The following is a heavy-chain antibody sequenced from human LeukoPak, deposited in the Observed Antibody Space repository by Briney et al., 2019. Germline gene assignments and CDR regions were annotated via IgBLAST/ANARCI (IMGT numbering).Heavy chain of an antibody. D-gene: IGHD6-6*01. CDR1: GGSISSSSYY. Sequence: SETLSLTCTVSGGSISSSSYYWGWIRQPPGKGLEWIGSIYYSGSTYYNPSLKSRVTISVDTSKNQFSLKLSSVAAADTAVYYCARVRIAARPFDYWGQGTLVTVSS. J-gene: IGHJ4*02. CDR3: ARVRIAARPFDY. CDR2: IYYSGST. V-gene: IGHV4-39*07.